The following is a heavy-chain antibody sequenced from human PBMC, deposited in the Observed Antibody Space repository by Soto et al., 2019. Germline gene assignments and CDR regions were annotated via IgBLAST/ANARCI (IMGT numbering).Heavy chain of an antibody. CDR1: GGTFSSYA. D-gene: IGHD2-2*01. Sequence: QVQLVQSGAEVKKPGSSVKVSCKASGGTFSSYAISWVRQAPGQGLEWMGGIIPIFGTANYAQKFQGRVTITADESTSTAYMELSSLRSEDTAVYYCARGYCISTSCYAYYYYGMDVWGQGTTVTVSS. J-gene: IGHJ6*02. CDR2: IIPIFGTA. V-gene: IGHV1-69*12. CDR3: ARGYCISTSCYAYYYYGMDV.